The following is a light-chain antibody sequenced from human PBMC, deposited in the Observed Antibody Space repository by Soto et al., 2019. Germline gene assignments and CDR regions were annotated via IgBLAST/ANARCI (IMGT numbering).Light chain of an antibody. J-gene: IGLJ1*01. CDR2: EVS. Sequence: QSVLTQPASVSGTPGQPITISCTGSNSDVGIYDFVSWYQHHPGRAPKLIVSEVSHRPSGVSNRFSGSKSGNTASLTISGPQSEEQADSSCLSYTTDDVRYVFGTGTKVTV. V-gene: IGLV2-14*01. CDR1: NSDVGIYDF. CDR3: LSYTTDDVRYV.